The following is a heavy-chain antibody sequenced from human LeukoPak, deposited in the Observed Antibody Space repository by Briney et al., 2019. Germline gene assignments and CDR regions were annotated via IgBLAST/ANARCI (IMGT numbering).Heavy chain of an antibody. J-gene: IGHJ4*02. V-gene: IGHV3-23*01. CDR3: AKIRGRDDWYYFDY. D-gene: IGHD5-24*01. Sequence: AGGSLRLSCAASGFTFSSYAMSWVRQAPGKGLEWVSGTSGSGVSTYYVDSVKGRFTISRDNSKNTFYLQMNSLRAEDMAVYYCAKIRGRDDWYYFDYWGQGTLVTVSS. CDR2: TSGSGVST. CDR1: GFTFSSYA.